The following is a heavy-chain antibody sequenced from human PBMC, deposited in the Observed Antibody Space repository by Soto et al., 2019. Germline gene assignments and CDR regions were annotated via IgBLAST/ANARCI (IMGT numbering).Heavy chain of an antibody. D-gene: IGHD1-1*01. Sequence: ASVKVSCKASGYTFSTYALHWVRQAPGQGLEWMGWVNGGNGHTRYSQKFKDRVTISRDTPASTAYMELSGLRSEDTAVYYCARGKGMEENYYYYGMDVWGQGTTVTVSS. CDR3: ARGKGMEENYYYYGMDV. V-gene: IGHV1-3*01. J-gene: IGHJ6*02. CDR1: GYTFSTYA. CDR2: VNGGNGHT.